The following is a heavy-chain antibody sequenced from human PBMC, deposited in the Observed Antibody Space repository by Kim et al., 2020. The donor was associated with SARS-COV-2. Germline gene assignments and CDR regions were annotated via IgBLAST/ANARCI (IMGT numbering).Heavy chain of an antibody. J-gene: IGHJ2*01. CDR3: ASLWFGEPYYFDL. D-gene: IGHD3-10*01. V-gene: IGHV4-59*01. Sequence: YNPSLKSRVTISVDTSKNQFSLKLSSVTAADTAVYYCASLWFGEPYYFDLWGRGTLVTVSS.